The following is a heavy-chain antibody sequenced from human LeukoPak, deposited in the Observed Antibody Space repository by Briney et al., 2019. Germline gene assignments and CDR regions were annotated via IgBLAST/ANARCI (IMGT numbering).Heavy chain of an antibody. Sequence: GGSLRLSCAASGFTFTDYYMSWIRQAPGKGLEWVSYISGDGTTVHYSDSVKGLFTVSRNNAKNSLSLQMNSLRAEDTAIYYCAREDFYYSSGYWGQGTLVTVSS. CDR1: GFTFTDYY. CDR3: AREDFYYSSGY. J-gene: IGHJ4*02. V-gene: IGHV3-11*04. CDR2: ISGDGTTV. D-gene: IGHD3-10*01.